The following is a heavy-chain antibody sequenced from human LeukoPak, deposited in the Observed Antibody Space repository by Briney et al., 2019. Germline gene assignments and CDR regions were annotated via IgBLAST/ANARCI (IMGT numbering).Heavy chain of an antibody. V-gene: IGHV3-33*01. J-gene: IGHJ4*02. CDR2: IWYDGSNK. D-gene: IGHD3-22*01. Sequence: GGSLRLSCAASGFTFSSYGMHWVRQAPGKGLEWVAVIWYDGSNKYYADSVKGRFTISRDNSKNTLYLQMNSLRAEDTAVYYCARSYYYDSREVDYWGQGTLVTVSS. CDR1: GFTFSSYG. CDR3: ARSYYYDSREVDY.